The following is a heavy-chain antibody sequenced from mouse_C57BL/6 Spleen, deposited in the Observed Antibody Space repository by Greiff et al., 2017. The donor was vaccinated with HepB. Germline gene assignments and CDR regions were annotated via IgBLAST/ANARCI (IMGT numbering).Heavy chain of an antibody. Sequence: QVQLQQPGAELVMPGASVKLSCKASGYTFTSYWMHWVKQRPGQGLEWIGEIDPSDSYTNYNQKFKGKSTLTVDKSSSTAYMQLSSLTSEDSAVYYCATRRRDYFDYWGQGTTLTVSS. CDR2: IDPSDSYT. J-gene: IGHJ2*01. CDR1: GYTFTSYW. V-gene: IGHV1-69*01. CDR3: ATRRRDYFDY. D-gene: IGHD1-2*01.